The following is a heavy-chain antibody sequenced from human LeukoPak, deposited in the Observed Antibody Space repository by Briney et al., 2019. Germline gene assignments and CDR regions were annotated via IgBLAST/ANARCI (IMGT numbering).Heavy chain of an antibody. CDR3: ARDQLRYYGSNNYYSDMDF. Sequence: ASVKVSCKASGYTFTSYAIAWVRQAPGQGLEWMGWIRAYNGGTNYAQKFRGRVTMTTDTSTNTGYMELRSLRSDDTAVYFCARDQLRYYGSNNYYSDMDFWGQGTTVTVSS. V-gene: IGHV1-18*01. CDR2: IRAYNGGT. CDR1: GYTFTSYA. D-gene: IGHD3-10*01. J-gene: IGHJ6*02.